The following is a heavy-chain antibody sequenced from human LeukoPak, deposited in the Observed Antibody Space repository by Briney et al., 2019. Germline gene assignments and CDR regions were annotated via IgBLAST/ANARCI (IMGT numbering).Heavy chain of an antibody. J-gene: IGHJ4*02. CDR1: GFTFDDYA. CDR2: ISWNSGSI. V-gene: IGHV3-9*01. CDR3: ASLYYYGSGSYYRTYDY. D-gene: IGHD3-10*01. Sequence: GGSLRLSCAASGFTFDDYAMHWVRQAPGKGLEWVSGISWNSGSIGYADSVKGRFTISRDNAKNSLYLQMNSLRAEDTALYYCASLYYYGSGSYYRTYDYWGQGTLVTVSS.